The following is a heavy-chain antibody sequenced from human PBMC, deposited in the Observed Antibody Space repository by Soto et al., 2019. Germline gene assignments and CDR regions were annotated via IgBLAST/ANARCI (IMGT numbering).Heavy chain of an antibody. CDR1: GYTFTSYG. J-gene: IGHJ5*02. CDR3: AKDYYGSGSYSPENWFDP. D-gene: IGHD3-10*01. V-gene: IGHV1-18*01. CDR2: ISAYKGNT. Sequence: ASVKVSCKASGYTFTSYGISWVRQAPGQGLEWMGWISAYKGNTNYAQKLQGRVTMTTDTSTSTAYMELRSLRSDDTAVYYCAKDYYGSGSYSPENWFDPWGQGTLVTVSS.